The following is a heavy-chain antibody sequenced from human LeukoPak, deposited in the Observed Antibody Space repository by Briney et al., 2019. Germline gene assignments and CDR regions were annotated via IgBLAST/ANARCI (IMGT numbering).Heavy chain of an antibody. D-gene: IGHD3-10*01. CDR1: GFTFSSYA. V-gene: IGHV3-23*01. Sequence: GGSLRLSCAASGFTFSSYAMSWVRQAPGKGLEWVSAISGSGGSTYYADSVKGRFTISRDNSKNTLYLQMNSLRAEDTGVYYCGRAYYYGSGSYAAFDIWGQGTMVTVSS. CDR2: ISGSGGST. CDR3: GRAYYYGSGSYAAFDI. J-gene: IGHJ3*02.